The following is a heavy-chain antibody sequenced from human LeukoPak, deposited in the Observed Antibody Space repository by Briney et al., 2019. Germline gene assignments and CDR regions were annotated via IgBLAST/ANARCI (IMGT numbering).Heavy chain of an antibody. CDR3: ARRGFDWLLKDYYYFDY. D-gene: IGHD3-9*01. CDR1: GYTFSSYA. CDR2: IIPIFGTA. Sequence: ASVKVSCKASGYTFSSYAMNWVRQAPGQGLEWMGGIIPIFGTANYAQKFQGRVTITADESTSTAYMELSSLRSEDTAVYYCARRGFDWLLKDYYYFDYWGQGTLVTVSS. J-gene: IGHJ4*02. V-gene: IGHV1-69*13.